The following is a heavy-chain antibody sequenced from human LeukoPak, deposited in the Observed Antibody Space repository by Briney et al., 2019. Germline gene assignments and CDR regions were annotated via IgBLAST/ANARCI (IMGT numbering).Heavy chain of an antibody. V-gene: IGHV3-7*01. D-gene: IGHD3-22*01. Sequence: QPGGPLRLSCAASGFTFSSYWMSWVPQAPGKGLEWVANIKQDGSEKYYVDSVKGRFTISRDNAKNSLYLQMNSLRAEDTAVYYCARDRRGYYDSSGYHYWGQGTLVTVSS. CDR1: GFTFSSYW. CDR3: ARDRRGYYDSSGYHY. CDR2: IKQDGSEK. J-gene: IGHJ4*02.